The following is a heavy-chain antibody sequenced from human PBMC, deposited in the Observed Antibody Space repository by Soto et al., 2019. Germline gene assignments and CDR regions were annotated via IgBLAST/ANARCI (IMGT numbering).Heavy chain of an antibody. Sequence: GRSLRLSCAASGFTFSSYSMNWVRQAPGKGLEWVSYISSSSSTIYYADSVKGRFTISRDNAKNSLYLQMNSLRAEDTAVYYCARDLPQLAFYFDYWGQGTLVTVSS. CDR3: ARDLPQLAFYFDY. CDR2: ISSSSSTI. CDR1: GFTFSSYS. J-gene: IGHJ4*02. D-gene: IGHD3-16*02. V-gene: IGHV3-48*01.